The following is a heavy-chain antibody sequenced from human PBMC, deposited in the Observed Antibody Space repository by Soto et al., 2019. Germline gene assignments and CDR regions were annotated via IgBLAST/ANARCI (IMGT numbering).Heavy chain of an antibody. CDR3: ARGCRSGYSGYDSRYGMDV. D-gene: IGHD5-12*01. J-gene: IGHJ6*02. CDR1: GGSFSGYY. CDR2: INHSGST. Sequence: SETLSLTCAVYGGSFSGYYWSWIRQPPGKGLEWIGEINHSGSTNYNPSLKSRVTISVDTSKNQFSLKLGSVTAADTAVYYCARGCRSGYSGYDSRYGMDVWGQGTTVTVSS. V-gene: IGHV4-34*01.